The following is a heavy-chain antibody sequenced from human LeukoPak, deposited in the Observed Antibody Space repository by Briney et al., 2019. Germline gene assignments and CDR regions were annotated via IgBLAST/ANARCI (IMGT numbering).Heavy chain of an antibody. Sequence: ASVKVSCKASGYSFRIYGISWVRQAPGQGLEWMGWISAYNGNTKYAQKFQGRVTMTTDTSTSTAYMELRSLRSDDTAVYYCASGSLASYFDHWGQGTLVTVSS. D-gene: IGHD3-16*01. CDR3: ASGSLASYFDH. J-gene: IGHJ4*02. V-gene: IGHV1-18*01. CDR2: ISAYNGNT. CDR1: GYSFRIYG.